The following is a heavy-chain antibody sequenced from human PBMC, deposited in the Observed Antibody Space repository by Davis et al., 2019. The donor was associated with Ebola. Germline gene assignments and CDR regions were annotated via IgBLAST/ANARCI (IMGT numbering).Heavy chain of an antibody. D-gene: IGHD1-20*01. Sequence: PGGSLRLSCKASGYSFTSYWIGWVRQMPGRGLEWMGIIYTGDSDTRYSPSFRGQVTISADKSIKTAFLQWSSLKASDTAIYYCATLRRTITGMDDGFDIWGQGTMVTVSS. CDR3: ATLRRTITGMDDGFDI. J-gene: IGHJ3*02. V-gene: IGHV5-51*01. CDR2: IYTGDSDT. CDR1: GYSFTSYW.